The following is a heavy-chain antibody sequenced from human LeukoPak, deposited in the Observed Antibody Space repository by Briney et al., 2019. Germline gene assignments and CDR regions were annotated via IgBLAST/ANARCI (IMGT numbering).Heavy chain of an antibody. CDR3: APILGDYSDSDS. J-gene: IGHJ4*02. Sequence: PSETLSLTHAVCGGSFINCYMSWVRQPPGKGLEWIGEITHHGSTNYNPSLKSRVTILVDTSKSQFSLRLTSVAAADTAVYYCAPILGDYSDSDSWGQGTLVTVSS. CDR1: GGSFINCY. V-gene: IGHV4-34*01. CDR2: ITHHGST. D-gene: IGHD4-17*01.